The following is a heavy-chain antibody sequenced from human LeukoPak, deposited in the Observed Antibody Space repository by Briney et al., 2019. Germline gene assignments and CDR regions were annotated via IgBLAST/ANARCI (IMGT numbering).Heavy chain of an antibody. V-gene: IGHV3-7*01. D-gene: IGHD2-15*01. CDR2: INPDGSEK. CDR3: CRLVVSR. Sequence: GGSLRLSCAASGFSFRNYWMSWVRQAPGKGLEWLANINPDGSEKYYVDSVKGRFTISRDNAKNSLYLRMNSLRAEDTAVYYCCRLVVSRWGQGTLVTVSS. CDR1: GFSFRNYW. J-gene: IGHJ1*01.